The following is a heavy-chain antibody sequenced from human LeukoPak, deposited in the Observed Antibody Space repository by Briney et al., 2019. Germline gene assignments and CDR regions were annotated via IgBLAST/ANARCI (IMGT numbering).Heavy chain of an antibody. CDR3: ARTTVESGRYDAFDI. CDR2: LYSGGSA. V-gene: IGHV3-53*01. CDR1: GFTVSSNY. Sequence: PGGSLRLSCAASGFTVSSNYMSCVRQASGKGLEWVSILYSGGSAYYADSVKAGFTISRDNYKNTLYLQMNSLRVEDTAVYYCARTTVESGRYDAFDIWGQGTLVSVSS. D-gene: IGHD4-23*01. J-gene: IGHJ3*02.